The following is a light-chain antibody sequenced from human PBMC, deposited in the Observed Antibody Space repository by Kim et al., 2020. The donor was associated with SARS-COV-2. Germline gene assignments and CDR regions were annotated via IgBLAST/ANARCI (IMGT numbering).Light chain of an antibody. J-gene: IGKJ4*01. V-gene: IGKV3-15*01. CDR2: GAS. Sequence: VSPGERPNLSFRARQSVNSDLAWYQQRPGQALRLLIYGASTRATGIAARFSGSGSGTEFTLTISSLQSEDFAVYYRQQYDNWPLTFGGGTKVEI. CDR1: QSVNSD. CDR3: QQYDNWPLT.